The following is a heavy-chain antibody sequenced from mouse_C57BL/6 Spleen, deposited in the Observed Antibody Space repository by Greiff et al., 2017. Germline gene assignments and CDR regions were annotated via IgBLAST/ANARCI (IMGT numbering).Heavy chain of an antibody. V-gene: IGHV3-6*01. CDR2: ISYDGSN. CDR3: ASWHYYAMDY. CDR1: GYSITSGYY. Sequence: EVQLQESGPGLVKPSQSLSLTCSVTGYSITSGYYWNWIRQFPGNKLEWMGCISYDGSNNYNPSLKNRISITRDTSKNQFFLKLNSVTTEDTSTYYCASWHYYAMDYWGQGTSVTVSS. J-gene: IGHJ4*01.